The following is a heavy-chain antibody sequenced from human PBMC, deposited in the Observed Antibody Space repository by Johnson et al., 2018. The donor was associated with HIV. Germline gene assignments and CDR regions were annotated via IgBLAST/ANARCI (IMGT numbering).Heavy chain of an antibody. Sequence: QVQLVESGGGVVRPGRSLRLSCAACEFTFSRFAMHWVRQAPGTGLEWVAVIYSGDRTYSAVSVKGRFTISRDSSKNTLFLQMNSLRVEDTAVFFCVKGSRARALYDFWSGVPDAFDIWGQGTMVTVSS. V-gene: IGHV3-NL1*01. J-gene: IGHJ3*02. CDR1: EFTFSRFA. CDR2: IYSGDRT. CDR3: VKGSRARALYDFWSGVPDAFDI. D-gene: IGHD3-3*01.